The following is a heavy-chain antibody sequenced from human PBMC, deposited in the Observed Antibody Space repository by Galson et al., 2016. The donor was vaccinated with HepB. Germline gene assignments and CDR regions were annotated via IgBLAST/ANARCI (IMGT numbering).Heavy chain of an antibody. Sequence: SLRLSCAASGFTFNDYWMTWVRQAPGKGLEWVANIKQDGNDKHYVDSVKGRFTISRDNANVSLHLEMNSLRAEDTAVYYCARRFPRYDILTDDYYYYLDDWGKGTTVTVSS. D-gene: IGHD3-9*01. J-gene: IGHJ6*03. CDR2: IKQDGNDK. CDR1: GFTFNDYW. CDR3: ARRFPRYDILTDDYYYYLDD. V-gene: IGHV3-7*03.